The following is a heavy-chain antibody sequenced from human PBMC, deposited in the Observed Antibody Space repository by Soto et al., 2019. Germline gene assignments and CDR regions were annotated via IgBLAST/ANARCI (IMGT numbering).Heavy chain of an antibody. D-gene: IGHD2-2*01. J-gene: IGHJ6*02. CDR2: IKQDGSEK. CDR1: VFTVSSYW. V-gene: IGHV3-7*03. CDR3: ARDRCSSTSCLLDYYYYYGMDV. Sequence: GSLRLYGAASVFTVSSYWMSWVRQAPGKGLEWVANIKQDGSEKYYVDSVKGRFTISRDNAKNSLYLQMNSLRAEDTAVYYCARDRCSSTSCLLDYYYYYGMDVWGQGTTVTVSS.